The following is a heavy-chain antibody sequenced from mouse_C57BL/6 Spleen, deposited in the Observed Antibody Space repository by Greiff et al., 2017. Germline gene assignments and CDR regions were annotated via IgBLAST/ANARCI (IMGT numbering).Heavy chain of an antibody. J-gene: IGHJ4*01. Sequence: DVKLVESGGGLVKPGGSLKLSCAASGFTFSSYAMSWVRQTPEKRLEWVATISDGGSYTYYPEHVKGRFTITRDNAKHNLYLQMSHLKYEDTAMYDCARDRRYDYDCQDYWGQGTSVTVSS. V-gene: IGHV5-4*01. D-gene: IGHD2-4*01. CDR1: GFTFSSYA. CDR2: ISDGGSYT. CDR3: ARDRRYDYDCQDY.